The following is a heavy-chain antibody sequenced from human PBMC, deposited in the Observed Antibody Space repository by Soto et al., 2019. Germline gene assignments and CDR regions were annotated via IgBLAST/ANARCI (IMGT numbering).Heavy chain of an antibody. D-gene: IGHD3-10*01. CDR1: GGSFSGYY. V-gene: IGHV4-34*01. Sequence: PSETLSLTCAVYGGSFSGYYWSWIRQPPGKGLEWIGEINHRGSTYYNPSLKSRVTISVDTSKNQFSLKLSSVTAADTAVYYCARGYSGSYYTAHQIYFDYWGQGTLVTVSS. CDR3: ARGYSGSYYTAHQIYFDY. J-gene: IGHJ4*02. CDR2: INHRGST.